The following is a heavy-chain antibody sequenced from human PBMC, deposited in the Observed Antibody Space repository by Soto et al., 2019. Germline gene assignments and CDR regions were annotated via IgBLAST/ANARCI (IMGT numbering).Heavy chain of an antibody. V-gene: IGHV4-34*01. CDR3: ARRPRWLGPFDY. D-gene: IGHD6-19*01. CDR2: INHSGST. CDR1: GGSFSGYY. Sequence: SETLSLTCAVYGGSFSGYYWTWIRQPPGTGLEWIGEINHSGSTNYNPSLKSRVTISVDTSKNQFSLKLTSVTAADTAVYDCARRPRWLGPFDYWGQGTLVTVSS. J-gene: IGHJ4*02.